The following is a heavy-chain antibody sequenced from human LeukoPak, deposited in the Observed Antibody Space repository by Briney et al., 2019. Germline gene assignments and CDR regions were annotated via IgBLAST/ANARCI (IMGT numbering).Heavy chain of an antibody. Sequence: GGSLRLSCAASGFTFSSYSMSWVRQAPGKGLEWVANIKQDGSEKYYVDSVKGRFTISRDNAKNSLYLQMNSLRAEDTAVYYCARGNRRGTTFDYWGQGTLVTVSS. J-gene: IGHJ4*02. CDR2: IKQDGSEK. D-gene: IGHD1-7*01. V-gene: IGHV3-7*01. CDR1: GFTFSSYS. CDR3: ARGNRRGTTFDY.